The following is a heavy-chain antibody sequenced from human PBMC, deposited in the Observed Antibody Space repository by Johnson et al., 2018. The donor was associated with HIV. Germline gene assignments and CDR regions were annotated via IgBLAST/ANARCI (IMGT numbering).Heavy chain of an antibody. CDR3: ARAVRYCVGDCHDGFDF. J-gene: IGHJ3*01. CDR1: GFSFHDYG. Sequence: VQLVESGGGVVRPGGSLRLSCAASGFSFHDYGMSWVRQAPGKGLEWVSGLNWNGGSSGYEDSVTGRFTISRDNAKNSLYLQMNSLRDEDTALYYCARAVRYCVGDCHDGFDFWGQGTKVIVSS. CDR2: LNWNGGSS. D-gene: IGHD2-21*01. V-gene: IGHV3-20*04.